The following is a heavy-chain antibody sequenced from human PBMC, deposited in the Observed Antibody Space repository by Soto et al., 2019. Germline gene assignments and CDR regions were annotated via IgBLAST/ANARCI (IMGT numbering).Heavy chain of an antibody. J-gene: IGHJ3*02. CDR1: GYTFTSYA. V-gene: IGHV1-3*01. Sequence: ASVKVSCKASGYTFTSYAMHWVRQAPGQRLEWMGWINAGNGNTKYSQKFQGRVTITRDTSASTAYMELSSLRSEDTAVYYCARGPGYDTAFDIWGQGTMVTVSS. D-gene: IGHD6-13*01. CDR2: INAGNGNT. CDR3: ARGPGYDTAFDI.